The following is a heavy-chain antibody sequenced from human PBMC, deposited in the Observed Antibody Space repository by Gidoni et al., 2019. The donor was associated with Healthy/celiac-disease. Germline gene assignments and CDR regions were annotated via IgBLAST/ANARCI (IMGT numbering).Heavy chain of an antibody. CDR2: ISGSGGST. J-gene: IGHJ4*02. CDR1: GLPFSSYA. CDR3: AKGKYSGSYVYFDY. D-gene: IGHD1-26*01. Sequence: EVQLLASGGGLVQPGGSLSLSCAASGLPFSSYARSWVRQAPGKGLEWVSAISGSGGSTYYADSVKGRFTISRDNSKNTLYLQMNSLRAEDTAVYYCAKGKYSGSYVYFDYWGQGTLVTVSS. V-gene: IGHV3-23*01.